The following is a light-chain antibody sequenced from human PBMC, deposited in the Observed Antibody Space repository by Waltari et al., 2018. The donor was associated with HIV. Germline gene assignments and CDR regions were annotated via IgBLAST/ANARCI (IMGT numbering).Light chain of an antibody. J-gene: IGLJ3*02. CDR3: AAWDDSLNGQV. Sequence: QSVLTPPPSASGTPGQRVTISCSGRRSNIASNTINWYQQLPGTAPKLLIYSNNQRPSGVPDRFSGSKSGTSASLAISGLQSEDEADYYCAAWDDSLNGQVFGGGTKLTVL. CDR2: SNN. V-gene: IGLV1-44*01. CDR1: RSNIASNT.